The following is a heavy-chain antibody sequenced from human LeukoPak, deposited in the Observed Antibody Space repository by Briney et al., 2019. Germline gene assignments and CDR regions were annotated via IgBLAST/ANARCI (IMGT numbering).Heavy chain of an antibody. Sequence: GGSLRLSCAASGFTFSSYGMSWVRQAPGKGLEWVSVITASGDGTNYADSVKGRFTISRDNSKNTLYLQMNSLRVADTAVYYCANLVNWNDGVDYWGQGTPVTVSS. CDR1: GFTFSSYG. CDR2: ITASGDGT. D-gene: IGHD1-20*01. J-gene: IGHJ4*02. CDR3: ANLVNWNDGVDY. V-gene: IGHV3-23*01.